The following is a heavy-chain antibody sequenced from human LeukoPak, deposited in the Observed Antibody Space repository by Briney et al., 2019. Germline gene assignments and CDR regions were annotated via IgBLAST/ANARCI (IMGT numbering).Heavy chain of an antibody. D-gene: IGHD2-2*01. V-gene: IGHV3-21*01. CDR3: ARDGSEYTMLYMDV. Sequence: GGSLRLSCAASGLTVSSNYMNWVRQAPGKGLEWVSSISSSSSYIYYADSVKGRFTISRDNAKNSLYLQMNSLRAEDTAVYYCARDGSEYTMLYMDVWGKGTTVTVSS. J-gene: IGHJ6*03. CDR1: GLTVSSNY. CDR2: ISSSSSYI.